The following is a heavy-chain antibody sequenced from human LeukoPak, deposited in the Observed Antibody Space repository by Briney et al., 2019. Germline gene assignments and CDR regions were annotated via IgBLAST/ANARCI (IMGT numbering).Heavy chain of an antibody. D-gene: IGHD5-24*01. J-gene: IGHJ4*02. CDR3: ASTVDGYNSHSLDY. CDR1: GFTFSSYS. Sequence: GGSLRLSCAASGFTFSSYSMNWVRQVPGKGLEWVSSISSSSSYIYYADSVKGRFTISRDNAKNSLYLQMNSLRAEDTAVYYCASTVDGYNSHSLDYWGQGTLVTVSS. CDR2: ISSSSSYI. V-gene: IGHV3-21*01.